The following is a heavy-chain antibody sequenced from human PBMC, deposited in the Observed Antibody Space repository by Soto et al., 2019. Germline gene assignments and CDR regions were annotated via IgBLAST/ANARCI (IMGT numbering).Heavy chain of an antibody. Sequence: SVKVSCKASGGTFSSYAISWVRQAPGQGLEWMGGIIPIFGTANYAQKFQGRVTITADESTSTAYMELSRLRSDDTAVYYCAREIWFGRNAFDIWGQGTMVTVSS. V-gene: IGHV1-69*13. CDR3: AREIWFGRNAFDI. J-gene: IGHJ3*02. D-gene: IGHD3-10*01. CDR2: IIPIFGTA. CDR1: GGTFSSYA.